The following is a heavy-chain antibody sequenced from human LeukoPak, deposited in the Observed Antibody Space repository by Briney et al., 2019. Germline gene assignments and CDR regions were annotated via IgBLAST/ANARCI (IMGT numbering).Heavy chain of an antibody. J-gene: IGHJ4*02. Sequence: PSETLSLTCTVSGGSISSYYWSWIRQPPGNGLEWIGNIYDRGSTKYNPSLKSRVTISVGTSKNQFSLRLSSVTAADTAVYYCARGRTFDNWGQGTLVTVSS. CDR3: ARGRTFDN. V-gene: IGHV4-59*01. CDR2: IYDRGST. CDR1: GGSISSYY.